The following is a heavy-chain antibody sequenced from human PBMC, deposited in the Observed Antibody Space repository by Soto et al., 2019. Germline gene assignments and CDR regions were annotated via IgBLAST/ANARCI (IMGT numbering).Heavy chain of an antibody. Sequence: GGSLRLSCAASGFTFSSYGMHWVRQAPGKGLEWVAVIWYDGSNKYYADSVKGRFTISRDNSKNTLYLQMNSLRAEDTAVYYCARESQLYCTNGVCYPFDPWGQGTLVTVSS. CDR1: GFTFSSYG. J-gene: IGHJ5*02. V-gene: IGHV3-33*01. D-gene: IGHD2-8*01. CDR2: IWYDGSNK. CDR3: ARESQLYCTNGVCYPFDP.